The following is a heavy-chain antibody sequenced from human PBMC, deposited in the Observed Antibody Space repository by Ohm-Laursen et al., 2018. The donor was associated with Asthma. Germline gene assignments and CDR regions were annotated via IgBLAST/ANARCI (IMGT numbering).Heavy chain of an antibody. D-gene: IGHD2-15*01. CDR2: LNSVFGTS. J-gene: IGHJ4*02. V-gene: IGHV1-69*13. CDR3: ARKAGSCIVSTCYSLDF. CDR1: GGPLSTSV. Sequence: SVKVSCKSLGGPLSTSVFGWVRQAPGQGLEWLGGLNSVFGTSTYAQKFHDRFTITADEYTSTVNMTLSSLTSEDTAVYYCARKAGSCIVSTCYSLDFWGQGTLVTVSS.